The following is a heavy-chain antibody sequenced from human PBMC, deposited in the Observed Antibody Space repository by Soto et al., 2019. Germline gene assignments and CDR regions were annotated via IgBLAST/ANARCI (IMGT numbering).Heavy chain of an antibody. CDR1: GGSFSGYY. CDR2: INHSGST. V-gene: IGHV4-34*01. CDR3: ARGMRYCSGGSCHLIDAFDI. J-gene: IGHJ3*02. D-gene: IGHD2-15*01. Sequence: QVQLQQWGAGLLKPSETLSLTCAVYGGSFSGYYWSWIRQPPGKGLEWIGEINHSGSTNYNPSLKSRVTISVDTSKNQFSLKLSSVTAADTAVYYCARGMRYCSGGSCHLIDAFDIWGQGTMVTVSS.